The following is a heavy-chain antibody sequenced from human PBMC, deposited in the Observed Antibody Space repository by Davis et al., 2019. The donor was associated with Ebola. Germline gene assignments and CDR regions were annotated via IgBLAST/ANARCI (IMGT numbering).Heavy chain of an antibody. D-gene: IGHD5-12*01. CDR2: INTNTGNP. V-gene: IGHV7-4-1*02. CDR1: GYTFTSYA. CDR3: ARAPSRYDSGFYYYGMDV. J-gene: IGHJ6*02. Sequence: ASVKVSCKASGYTFTSYAMNWVRQAPGQGLEWMGWINTNTGNPTYAQGFTGQFVFSLDTSVSTAYLQISSLKAADTAVYYCARAPSRYDSGFYYYGMDVWGQGTTVTVSS.